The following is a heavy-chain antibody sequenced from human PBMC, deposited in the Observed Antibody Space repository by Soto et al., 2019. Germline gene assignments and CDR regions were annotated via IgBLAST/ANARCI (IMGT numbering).Heavy chain of an antibody. Sequence: GGSLRLSCASSGFTFSSYSMNWVRQAPGKGLEWVSYISGSGGTTYYADSVKGRFTISRDNSKNTLYLQMNSLSAEDTAVYYCAKDRSSGWPYWGFFDYWGQGTLVTVS. CDR2: ISGSGGTT. CDR3: AKDRSSGWPYWGFFDY. CDR1: GFTFSSYS. V-gene: IGHV3-23*01. J-gene: IGHJ4*02. D-gene: IGHD6-19*01.